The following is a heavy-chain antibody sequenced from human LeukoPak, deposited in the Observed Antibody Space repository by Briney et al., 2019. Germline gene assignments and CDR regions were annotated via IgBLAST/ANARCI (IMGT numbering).Heavy chain of an antibody. V-gene: IGHV3-9*01. CDR3: AKDMDRRITMVRGAPFDY. CDR2: ISWSSGSI. D-gene: IGHD3-10*01. CDR1: GFTFDDYA. J-gene: IGHJ4*02. Sequence: GRSLRLSCAASGFTFDDYAMHWVRQAPGEGLEWVSGISWSSGSIGYADSVKGRFTISRDNAKNSLYLQMNSLRAEDTALYYCAKDMDRRITMVRGAPFDYWGQGTLVTVSS.